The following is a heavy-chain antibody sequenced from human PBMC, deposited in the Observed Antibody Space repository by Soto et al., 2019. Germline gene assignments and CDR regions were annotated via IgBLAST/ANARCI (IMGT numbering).Heavy chain of an antibody. CDR3: ARAPQTLYYFDY. Sequence: SETLSLTCTVSGGSISSYYWSWIRQPPGKGLEWIGYIYYSGSTNYNPSLKSRVTISVDTSKNQFSLKLSSVTAADTAVYYCARAPQTLYYFDYWGQGTLVTVSS. J-gene: IGHJ4*02. CDR2: IYYSGST. V-gene: IGHV4-59*01. CDR1: GGSISSYY.